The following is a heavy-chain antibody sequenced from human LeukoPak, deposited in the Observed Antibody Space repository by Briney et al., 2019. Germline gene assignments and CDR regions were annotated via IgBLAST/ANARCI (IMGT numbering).Heavy chain of an antibody. V-gene: IGHV1-69*05. D-gene: IGHD3-10*01. Sequence: ASVKVSCKASGGTFSSYAISWVRQAPGQALELMGGMIPIFGTANYAQKFQGRVTISTDESTSTAYMELSSLISEDTAVYYCARVFARGGEISGSYYYYWGQGTLVTVSS. J-gene: IGHJ4*02. CDR3: ARVFARGGEISGSYYYY. CDR1: GGTFSSYA. CDR2: MIPIFGTA.